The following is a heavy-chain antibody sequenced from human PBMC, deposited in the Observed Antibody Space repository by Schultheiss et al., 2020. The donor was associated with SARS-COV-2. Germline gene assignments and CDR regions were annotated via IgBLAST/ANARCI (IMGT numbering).Heavy chain of an antibody. CDR1: GFTFDDYA. J-gene: IGHJ5*02. CDR3: AKDKKGGSYGFDP. CDR2: ISGSGGST. D-gene: IGHD1-26*01. V-gene: IGHV3-23*01. Sequence: GESLKISCAASGFTFDDYAMHWVRQAPGKGLEWVSGISGSGGSTYYADSVKGRFTISRDNSKNTLYLQMNSLRAEDTAVYYCAKDKKGGSYGFDPWGQGTLVTVSS.